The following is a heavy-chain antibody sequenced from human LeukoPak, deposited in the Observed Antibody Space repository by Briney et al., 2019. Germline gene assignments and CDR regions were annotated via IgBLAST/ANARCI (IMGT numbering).Heavy chain of an antibody. CDR3: ARDRYSGLDY. D-gene: IGHD3-10*01. CDR1: GFTFSSHE. V-gene: IGHV3-66*01. CDR2: ITWKSGSI. Sequence: PGGSLRLSCAASGFTFSSHEMNWVRQAPGKGLEWVSGITWKSGSIDYADSVKGRFTISRDNSKNTLYLQMNSLRAEDTAVYYCARDRYSGLDYWGQGTLVTVSS. J-gene: IGHJ4*02.